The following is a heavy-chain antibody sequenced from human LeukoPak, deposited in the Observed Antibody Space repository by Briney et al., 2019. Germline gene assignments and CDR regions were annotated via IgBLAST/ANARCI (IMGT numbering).Heavy chain of an antibody. CDR3: ARTEVYGSGSLYFDY. CDR2: IYYSGST. V-gene: IGHV4-39*07. CDR1: GGSISSSSYY. Sequence: SETLSLTCTVSGGSISSSSYYWGWIRQPPGKGLEWIGSIYYSGSTYYNPSLKSRVTISVDTSKNQFSLKLSSVTAADTAVYYCARTEVYGSGSLYFDYWGQGTLDTVSS. D-gene: IGHD3-10*01. J-gene: IGHJ4*02.